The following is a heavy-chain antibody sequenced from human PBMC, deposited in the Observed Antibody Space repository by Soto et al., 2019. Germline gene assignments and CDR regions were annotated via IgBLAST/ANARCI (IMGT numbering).Heavy chain of an antibody. CDR3: ARGGGLDD. CDR2: INAANGYT. J-gene: IGHJ4*02. CDR1: GYSFTSFP. Sequence: QVQLVQSGAEVKKPGASVKVSCKASGYSFTSFPIHWVRQAPGQGLECMGWINAANGYTRYSQKFQGRVTITRGTSATTAYMDLSSLTSEDTAVYYCARGGGLDDWGQGTLITVSS. V-gene: IGHV1-3*01. D-gene: IGHD3-10*01.